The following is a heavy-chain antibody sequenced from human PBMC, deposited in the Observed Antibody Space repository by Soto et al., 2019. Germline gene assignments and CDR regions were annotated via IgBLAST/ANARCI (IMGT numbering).Heavy chain of an antibody. V-gene: IGHV3-23*01. CDR1: GFTFSSYA. Sequence: EVQLLESGGGLVQPGGSLRLSCAASGFTFSSYAMSWVRQAPGKGLEWVSAISGSGGSTYYADSVKGRFTISRDNSKNTLYLQMNSLRAEDTAVDYCAKPHCPGTSCNANTYYYYGMDVWGQGTTVTVSS. CDR3: AKPHCPGTSCNANTYYYYGMDV. D-gene: IGHD2-2*01. CDR2: ISGSGGST. J-gene: IGHJ6*02.